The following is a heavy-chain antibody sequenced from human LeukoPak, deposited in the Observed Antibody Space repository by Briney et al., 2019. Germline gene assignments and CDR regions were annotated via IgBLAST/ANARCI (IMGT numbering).Heavy chain of an antibody. Sequence: SQTLSLTCTVSGGSISSGGYYWSWIRQHPGKGLEWIGYIYYSGSTYYNPSLKSRVTISVDTSKNQFSLKLSSVTAADTAVYYCARVAYYYGSGDTYYYGMDVWGQGTTVTASS. CDR3: ARVAYYYGSGDTYYYGMDV. CDR1: GGSISSGGYY. D-gene: IGHD3-10*01. J-gene: IGHJ6*02. V-gene: IGHV4-31*03. CDR2: IYYSGST.